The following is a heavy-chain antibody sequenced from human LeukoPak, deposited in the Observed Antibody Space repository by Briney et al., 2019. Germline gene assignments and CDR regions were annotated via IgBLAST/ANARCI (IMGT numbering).Heavy chain of an antibody. CDR3: AGEEAGCSSASCYRAFDM. CDR1: GGSINNY. J-gene: IGHJ3*02. CDR2: FYASGST. D-gene: IGHD2-2*02. V-gene: IGHV4-4*07. Sequence: SQTLSLTCTVSGGSINNYWSWIRQSAEKGLEWIGRFYASGSTNYSPSLKSRLSMSVDMSKNQFSLNLTSVTAADTAVYYCAGEEAGCSSASCYRAFDMWGQGTMVTVSS.